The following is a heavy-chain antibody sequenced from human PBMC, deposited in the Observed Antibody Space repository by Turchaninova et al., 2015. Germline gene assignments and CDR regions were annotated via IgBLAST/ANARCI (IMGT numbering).Heavy chain of an antibody. CDR1: GYTFASYG. CDR3: AREKYYDTSGYSDFQH. J-gene: IGHJ1*01. Sequence: QILLVQSEAEVKKPGASVKVSCKASGYTFASYGISWVRQAPGQGLEWMGWINTYNDNTNYAQKLPGRVPMTTDTSTSTAYMELRRLISDDTAGYYCAREKYYDTSGYSDFQHWGQGTLVTVSS. CDR2: INTYNDNT. D-gene: IGHD3-22*01. V-gene: IGHV1-18*04.